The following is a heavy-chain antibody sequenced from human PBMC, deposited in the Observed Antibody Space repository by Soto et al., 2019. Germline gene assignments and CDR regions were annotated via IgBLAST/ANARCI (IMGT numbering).Heavy chain of an antibody. D-gene: IGHD6-13*01. J-gene: IGHJ6*02. CDR1: GYSFTSYW. CDR2: IYPGDSDT. CDR3: ARSSLIAAAGKGLGGMDV. Sequence: HGESLKISCKGSGYSFTSYWIGWVRQMPGKGLEWMGIIYPGDSDTRYSPSFQGQVTISADKSISTAYLQWSSLKASDTAVYYCARSSLIAAAGKGLGGMDVWGQGTTVTVSS. V-gene: IGHV5-51*01.